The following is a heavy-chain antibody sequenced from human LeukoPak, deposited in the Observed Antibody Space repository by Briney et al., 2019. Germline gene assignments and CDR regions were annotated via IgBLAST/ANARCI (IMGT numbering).Heavy chain of an antibody. D-gene: IGHD4-17*01. CDR3: AKPLLEYTVTTPYGY. CDR2: ISYDGSNK. Sequence: GGSLRLSCAASGFTFSSYGMHWVRQAPGKGLEWVADISYDGSNKYYADSVKGRFTISRDNSKNTLYLQMNSLRAEDTAVYYCAKPLLEYTVTTPYGYWGQGTLVTVSS. J-gene: IGHJ4*02. CDR1: GFTFSSYG. V-gene: IGHV3-30*18.